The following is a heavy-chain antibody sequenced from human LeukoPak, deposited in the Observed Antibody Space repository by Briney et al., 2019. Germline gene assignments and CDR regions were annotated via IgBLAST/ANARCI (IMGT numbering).Heavy chain of an antibody. CDR1: GFTFDDYD. V-gene: IGHV3-9*01. J-gene: IGHJ3*02. CDR3: AKDRAGSYYDAFNI. Sequence: PGRSLRLSCAASGFTFDDYDMHWVRHAPGKGLEWVSGLTWNSGSINYADSVKGRFTISRDNAKNSVYLQLNSLRVEDTALYYCAKDRAGSYYDAFNIWGQGTMVTVSS. CDR2: LTWNSGSI. D-gene: IGHD1-26*01.